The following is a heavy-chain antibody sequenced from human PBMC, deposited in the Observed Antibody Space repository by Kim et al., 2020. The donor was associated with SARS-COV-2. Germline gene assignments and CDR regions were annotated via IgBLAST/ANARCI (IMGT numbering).Heavy chain of an antibody. J-gene: IGHJ5*02. Sequence: SETLSLTCAVYGGSFSGYYWSWIRQPPGKGLEWIGEINHSGSTNYNPSLKSRVTISVDTSKNQFSLKLSSVTAADTAVYYCAREDGYNYHWFDPWGQGTLVTVSS. V-gene: IGHV4-34*01. D-gene: IGHD5-12*01. CDR3: AREDGYNYHWFDP. CDR1: GGSFSGYY. CDR2: INHSGST.